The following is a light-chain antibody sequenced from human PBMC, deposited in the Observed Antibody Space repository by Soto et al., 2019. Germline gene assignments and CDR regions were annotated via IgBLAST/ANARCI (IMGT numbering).Light chain of an antibody. CDR1: QSVSSY. Sequence: EIVLTQSPATLSLSPGERATLSCRASQSVSSYLAWYQQKPGQAPRLLIYDASNRATGIPARFSGSGFGTDFTLTISRLEPEDFAVYYCQQRSNWPPVTFGQGTKLEIK. V-gene: IGKV3-11*01. CDR3: QQRSNWPPVT. CDR2: DAS. J-gene: IGKJ2*01.